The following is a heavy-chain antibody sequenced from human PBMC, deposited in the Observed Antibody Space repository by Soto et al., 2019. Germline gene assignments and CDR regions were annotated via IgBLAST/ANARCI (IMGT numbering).Heavy chain of an antibody. CDR3: AKGQWLDDH. CDR2: IKKDGSEK. D-gene: IGHD2-8*01. J-gene: IGHJ4*02. Sequence: EAQLVESGGGLVQPGGSLRLSCAASGFTFSNYWMSWVRQAPGKGLEWVANIKKDGSEKYYVDSVKGRFTISRDNAKNSLYLQMNSLRAEDTAVYYCAKGQWLDDHWGQGTLVTVSS. V-gene: IGHV3-7*01. CDR1: GFTFSNYW.